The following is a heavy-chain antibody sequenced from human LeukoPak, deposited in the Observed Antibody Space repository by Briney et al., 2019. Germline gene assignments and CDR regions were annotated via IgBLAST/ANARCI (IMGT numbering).Heavy chain of an antibody. J-gene: IGHJ4*02. CDR2: IYTSGST. CDR3: ARDPGYSGYDWYFDY. V-gene: IGHV4-61*02. CDR1: GGSISSGSYY. D-gene: IGHD5-12*01. Sequence: PSETLSLTCTVSGGSISSGSYYWSWIRQPAGKGLEWIGRIYTSGSTNYNPSLKSRVTISVDTSKNQFSLKLSSVTAADTAVYYCARDPGYSGYDWYFDYWAQGTLVTVSS.